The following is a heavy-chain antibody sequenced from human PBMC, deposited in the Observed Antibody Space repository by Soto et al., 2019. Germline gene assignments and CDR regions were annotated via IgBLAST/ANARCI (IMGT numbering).Heavy chain of an antibody. V-gene: IGHV3-7*01. D-gene: IGHD5-18*01. CDR2: VKQDGTEK. J-gene: IGHJ3*02. Sequence: GGSLRLSCAASGFTFSRYWMNWVRQAPGKGLEWVANVKQDGTEKNYVDSVKGRFTISRDNARNSLYLQMDSLRAEDTAVYFCARGDTPMITGMDSFDIWGQGTMVTVSS. CDR1: GFTFSRYW. CDR3: ARGDTPMITGMDSFDI.